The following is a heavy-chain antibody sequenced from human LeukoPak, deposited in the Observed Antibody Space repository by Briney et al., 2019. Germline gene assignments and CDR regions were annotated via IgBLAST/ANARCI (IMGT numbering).Heavy chain of an antibody. D-gene: IGHD6-19*01. J-gene: IGHJ4*02. CDR1: GFTFSSYA. CDR2: ITDSGHSP. Sequence: PGGSLRLSCAASGFTFSSYAMGWVRQVPGKGLEWVSSITDSGHSPWYADSVKGRFTISRDNSKNTLYLQMNSLGAEDTAVYYCAKDFSSGWAIHFWGQGTLVTVSS. V-gene: IGHV3-23*01. CDR3: AKDFSSGWAIHF.